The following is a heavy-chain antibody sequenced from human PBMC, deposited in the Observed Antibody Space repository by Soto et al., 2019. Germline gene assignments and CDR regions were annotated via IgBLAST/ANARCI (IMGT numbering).Heavy chain of an antibody. CDR1: GGSISGNY. CDR3: AKYTSMAADY. CDR2: MYYTGST. J-gene: IGHJ4*02. Sequence: QVQLQESGPGLVKPSETLSLTCTVSGGSISGNYWSWIRQTPGKGLEWIGYMYYTGSTNYNPSLKSRVTMSVDTSKNQLSLKPSSVTAADTAIYYCAKYTSMAADYWGQGTLVTVSS. D-gene: IGHD5-18*01. V-gene: IGHV4-59*01.